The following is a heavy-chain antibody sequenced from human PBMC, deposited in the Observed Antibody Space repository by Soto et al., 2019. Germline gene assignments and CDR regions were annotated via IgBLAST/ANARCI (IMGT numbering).Heavy chain of an antibody. Sequence: QVQLQQWGAGLLKPSETLSLTCAVYGGSFSGYYWTWIRQPPGTGLEWIGEINHSGSTNYNPSLKSRVTLSLDPSKNQFSLKLTSVTAADTAVYYCARDKITGLFDYWGQGTLVSVSS. V-gene: IGHV4-34*01. CDR3: ARDKITGLFDY. CDR1: GGSFSGYY. D-gene: IGHD2-8*02. J-gene: IGHJ4*02. CDR2: INHSGST.